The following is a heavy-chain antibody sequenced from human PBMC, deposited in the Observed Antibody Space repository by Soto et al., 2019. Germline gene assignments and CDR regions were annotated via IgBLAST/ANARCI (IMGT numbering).Heavy chain of an antibody. J-gene: IGHJ5*02. CDR2: IKSDGSSI. Sequence: GGSLSLSCAASGFTFWSYAMSWVRQAPGKGLEWVSRIKSDGSSINYADSVKGRFIISRDNAKNTLYLQMNILRAEDTAVYYCVRSYSGTYACFDPWGQGTLVTVSS. D-gene: IGHD1-26*01. V-gene: IGHV3-74*01. CDR3: VRSYSGTYACFDP. CDR1: GFTFWSYA.